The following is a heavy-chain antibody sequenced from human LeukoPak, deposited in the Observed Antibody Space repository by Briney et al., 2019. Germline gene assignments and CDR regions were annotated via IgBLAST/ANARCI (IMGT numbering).Heavy chain of an antibody. V-gene: IGHV4-59*01. D-gene: IGHD6-19*01. CDR1: GGSISSYY. J-gene: IGHJ6*02. CDR2: IYYSGST. Sequence: SETLSLTCTVSGGSISSYYWSWIRQPPGKGLEWIGYIYYSGSTNYNPSLKSRVTISVDTSKNQFSLELSSVTAADTAVYYCARGSGLYYYYGMDVWGQGTTVTVSS. CDR3: ARGSGLYYYYGMDV.